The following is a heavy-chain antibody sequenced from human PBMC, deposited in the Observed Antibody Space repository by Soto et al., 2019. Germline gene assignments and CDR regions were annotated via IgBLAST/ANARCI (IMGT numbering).Heavy chain of an antibody. CDR3: ARARDDILTGYYNDH. CDR2: IWYDGSNK. V-gene: IGHV3-33*01. D-gene: IGHD3-9*01. CDR1: GFTFSSYA. Sequence: QVQLVESGGGVVQPGRSLRLSCAASGFTFSSYAMHWVRQAPGKGLEWVAVIWYDGSNKYYADSVKGRFTISRDNSKNTQYLQINSLRAEATAVYYCARARDDILTGYYNDHWGQVTLVTVSS. J-gene: IGHJ4*02.